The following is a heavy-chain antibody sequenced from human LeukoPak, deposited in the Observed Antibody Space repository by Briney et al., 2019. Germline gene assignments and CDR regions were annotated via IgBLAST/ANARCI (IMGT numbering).Heavy chain of an antibody. CDR3: ARDRHCVNGVCHSPPGMDV. J-gene: IGHJ6*02. Sequence: GRSLRLSCAASGFILNDYGMHWVRQAPGKGLEWVADIWFDKNQHFADSVKGRFAISKDNSKNTVYLQINSLRAEDTAVYYCARDRHCVNGVCHSPPGMDVWGQGTTVTVSS. CDR2: IWFDKNQ. D-gene: IGHD2-8*01. V-gene: IGHV3-33*01. CDR1: GFILNDYG.